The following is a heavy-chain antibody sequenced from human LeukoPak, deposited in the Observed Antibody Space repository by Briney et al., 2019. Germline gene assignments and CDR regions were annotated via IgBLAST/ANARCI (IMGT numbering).Heavy chain of an antibody. CDR3: ARDVVEMATITDYYYYGVDV. CDR2: ISSSGSTI. J-gene: IGHJ6*02. Sequence: GGSLRLSCAASGFTFSDYYMSWIRQAPGKGLEWVSYISSSGSTIYYADSVKGRFTISRDNAKNSLYLQMNSLRAEDTAVYYCARDVVEMATITDYYYYGVDVWGQGTTVTVSS. V-gene: IGHV3-11*01. CDR1: GFTFSDYY. D-gene: IGHD5-24*01.